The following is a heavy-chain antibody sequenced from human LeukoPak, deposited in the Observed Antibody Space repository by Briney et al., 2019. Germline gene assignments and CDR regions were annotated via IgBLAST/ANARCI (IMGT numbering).Heavy chain of an antibody. Sequence: GGSLRLSCAASGFTFDDYAMHWVRQAPGKGLEWVSLISGDGVSTYYADSVKGRFTISRDNAKNSLYLQMNSLSAEDTALYYCARLGLSGYYFDYWGQGTLVTVSS. CDR3: ARLGLSGYYFDY. D-gene: IGHD3-16*02. CDR1: GFTFDDYA. CDR2: ISGDGVST. J-gene: IGHJ4*02. V-gene: IGHV3-43*02.